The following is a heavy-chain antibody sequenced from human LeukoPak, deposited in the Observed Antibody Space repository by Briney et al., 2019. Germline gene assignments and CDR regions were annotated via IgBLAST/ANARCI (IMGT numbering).Heavy chain of an antibody. CDR1: GFTFSSYW. Sequence: GGSLRLSCAASGFTFSSYWMSWVRQAPGKGLEWVANIKQDGSEKYYVDSVKGRFTISRDNAKNSLYLQMNSLRAEDTAVCYCARRYCSGGSCYGDYYGMDVWGQGTTVTVSS. CDR3: ARRYCSGGSCYGDYYGMDV. J-gene: IGHJ6*02. CDR2: IKQDGSEK. D-gene: IGHD2-15*01. V-gene: IGHV3-7*01.